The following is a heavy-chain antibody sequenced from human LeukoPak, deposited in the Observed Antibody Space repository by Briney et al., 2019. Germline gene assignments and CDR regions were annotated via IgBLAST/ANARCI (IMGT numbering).Heavy chain of an antibody. D-gene: IGHD6-6*01. Sequence: ASVKVSCKASGYTFTSYDINWVRQATGQGLEWMGWINPNSGGTNYAQKFQGRVTMTRDTSISTAYMELSRLRSDDTAVYYCARSEYSSSSPYYYYYMDVWGKGTTVTISS. J-gene: IGHJ6*03. V-gene: IGHV1-2*02. CDR3: ARSEYSSSSPYYYYYMDV. CDR1: GYTFTSYD. CDR2: INPNSGGT.